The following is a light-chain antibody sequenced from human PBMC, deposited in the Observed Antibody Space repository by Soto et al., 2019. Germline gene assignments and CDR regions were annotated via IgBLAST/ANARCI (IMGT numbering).Light chain of an antibody. V-gene: IGLV2-14*01. CDR1: SSDVGGYNY. CDR3: SSYTSSSNTYVV. J-gene: IGLJ2*01. CDR2: EVN. Sequence: QSALTQPASVSGSPGQSITISCTGTSSDVGGYNYVSWYQQHPGKAPKLMIYEVNNRPSGVSNRFSGSKSGNTASLTISGLQAEDEADYYCSSYTSSSNTYVVFGGGTKLTVL.